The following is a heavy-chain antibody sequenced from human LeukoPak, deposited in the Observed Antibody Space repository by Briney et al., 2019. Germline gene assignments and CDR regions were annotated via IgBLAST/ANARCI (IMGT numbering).Heavy chain of an antibody. J-gene: IGHJ4*02. CDR1: GGSISSYY. Sequence: KPSETLSLTCTVSGGSISSYYWSWIRQPPGKGLEWIGYIYTSGSTNYNPSLKSRVTISVDTSKNQFSLKLSSVTAADTAVYYCARTVDTAMVYYFDYWGQGTLVTVSS. V-gene: IGHV4-4*09. CDR3: ARTVDTAMVYYFDY. D-gene: IGHD5-18*01. CDR2: IYTSGST.